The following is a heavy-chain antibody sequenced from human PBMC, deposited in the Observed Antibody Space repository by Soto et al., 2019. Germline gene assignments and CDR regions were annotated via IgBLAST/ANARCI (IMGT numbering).Heavy chain of an antibody. CDR3: ARSRRRCTNGVCSKNWFDP. CDR2: IYPGDSDT. D-gene: IGHD2-8*01. CDR1: GYSFTSYW. Sequence: GESLKISCKGSGYSFTSYWIGWVRQMPGKGLEWMGIIYPGDSDTRYSPSFQGQVTISADKSISTAYLQWSSLKASDTAMYYCARSRRRCTNGVCSKNWFDPWGQGTLVTVSS. V-gene: IGHV5-51*01. J-gene: IGHJ5*02.